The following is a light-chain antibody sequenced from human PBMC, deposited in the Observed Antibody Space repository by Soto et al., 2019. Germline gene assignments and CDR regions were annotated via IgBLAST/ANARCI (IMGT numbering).Light chain of an antibody. Sequence: DIQMTQSPSSLSASVGDRVTITCRPSQSIDNYLNWYQQKPGKAPKLLMYAASTLQSGVPSRFSGSGSETDFTLTISSLQPEDIATYYCQQSYTTLFTFGPGTKVDIK. CDR1: QSIDNY. J-gene: IGKJ3*01. CDR2: AAS. V-gene: IGKV1-39*01. CDR3: QQSYTTLFT.